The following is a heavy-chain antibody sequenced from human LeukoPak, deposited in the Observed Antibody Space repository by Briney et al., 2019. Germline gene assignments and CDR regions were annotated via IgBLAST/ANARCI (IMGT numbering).Heavy chain of an antibody. CDR1: GYTFTSHD. D-gene: IGHD3-10*01. CDR3: ARETPLGGSGSYYNFFDY. J-gene: IGHJ4*02. CDR2: MNPNSGNT. Sequence: ASVKVSCKASGYTFTSHDIDWVRQATGQGLEWMGWMNPNSGNTGYAQKFQGRVTMTRNTSISTAYMELSSLRSEDTAVYYCARETPLGGSGSYYNFFDYWGQGTLVTVSS. V-gene: IGHV1-8*01.